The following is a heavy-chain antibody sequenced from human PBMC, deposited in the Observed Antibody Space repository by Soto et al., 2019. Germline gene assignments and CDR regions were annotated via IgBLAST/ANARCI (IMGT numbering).Heavy chain of an antibody. CDR3: ARANRLGIINYYYGMDV. V-gene: IGHV1-69*06. J-gene: IGHJ6*02. CDR1: GGTFSSYA. D-gene: IGHD7-27*01. Sequence: VKVSCKASGGTFSSYAISWVRQAPGQGLEWMGGIIPIFGTANYAQKFQGRVTITADKSTSTAYMELSSLRSEDTAVYYCARANRLGIINYYYGMDVWGQGTTVTVSS. CDR2: IIPIFGTA.